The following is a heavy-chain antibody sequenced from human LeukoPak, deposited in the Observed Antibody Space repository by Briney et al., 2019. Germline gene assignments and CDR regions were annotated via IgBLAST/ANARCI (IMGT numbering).Heavy chain of an antibody. CDR3: ARVRKLRTRGVMDPLDY. CDR1: GFTFNYYW. Sequence: PGGSLRLSCAASGFTFNYYWLIWVRQAPGKGLEWVANIQQDGSEKYYVDSVKGRFIISRDNAKNSLYLQMISLRAEDTAVYYCARVRKLRTRGVMDPLDYWGQGTLVTVSS. J-gene: IGHJ4*02. D-gene: IGHD3-10*01. CDR2: IQQDGSEK. V-gene: IGHV3-7*01.